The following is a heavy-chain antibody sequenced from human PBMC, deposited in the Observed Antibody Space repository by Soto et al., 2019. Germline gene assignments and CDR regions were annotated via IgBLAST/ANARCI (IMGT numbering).Heavy chain of an antibody. CDR2: ISYDGNNK. Sequence: PGGSLRLSCAASGFTFSTYSMHWVRQAPGKGLEWVALISYDGNNKYYADSVKGRFTISRDNSKNTLYLQMNSLRAEDTAVFHCASYGERGYSYGYSFDPWGQGTLVTVYS. V-gene: IGHV3-30-3*01. CDR3: ASYGERGYSYGYSFDP. J-gene: IGHJ5*02. CDR1: GFTFSTYS. D-gene: IGHD5-18*01.